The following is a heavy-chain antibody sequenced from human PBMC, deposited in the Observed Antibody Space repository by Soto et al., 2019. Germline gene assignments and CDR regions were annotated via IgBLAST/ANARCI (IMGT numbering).Heavy chain of an antibody. CDR2: ISSSGSTI. CDR3: ARPPYCISTSCYEGRVRGADY. CDR1: GFTFSDYY. J-gene: IGHJ4*02. Sequence: QVQLVESGGGLVKPGGSLRLSCAASGFTFSDYYMSWIRQAPGKGLEWVSYISSSGSTIYYADSVKGRFTISRDNAKNXLXLXXNSLRAEDTAVYYCARPPYCISTSCYEGRVRGADYWGQGTLVTVSS. D-gene: IGHD2-2*01. V-gene: IGHV3-11*01.